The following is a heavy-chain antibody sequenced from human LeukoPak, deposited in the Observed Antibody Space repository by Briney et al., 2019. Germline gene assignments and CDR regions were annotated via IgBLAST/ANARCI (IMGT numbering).Heavy chain of an antibody. CDR2: ITGSGDYT. CDR3: AKELGDWSASQMDY. V-gene: IGHV3-23*01. J-gene: IGHJ4*02. D-gene: IGHD3/OR15-3a*01. CDR1: GFTVSNNY. Sequence: PGGSLRLSCAASGFTVSNNYMSWVRQAPGKGLEWVSAITGSGDYTYYADSVKGRFTISRDNSKNTLYLQMNNLRAEDTAIYYCAKELGDWSASQMDYWGQGTLVTVSS.